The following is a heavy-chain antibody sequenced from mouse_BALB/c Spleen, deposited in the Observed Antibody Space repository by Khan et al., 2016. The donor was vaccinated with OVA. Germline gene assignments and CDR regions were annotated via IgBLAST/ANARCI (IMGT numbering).Heavy chain of an antibody. V-gene: IGHV4-1*02. CDR1: GFAFSRYW. Sequence: EVKLLESGGGLVQPGGSLKLSCAASGFAFSRYWMSWVRQAPGKGLEWIGEINPDSSTINYTPSLKDKFIISRDKAKNTLYLQMSKVRSEDTALDYCASTGDYGSTFDDWGQGTTPTVSS. CDR2: INPDSSTI. D-gene: IGHD1-1*01. J-gene: IGHJ2*01. CDR3: ASTGDYGSTFDD.